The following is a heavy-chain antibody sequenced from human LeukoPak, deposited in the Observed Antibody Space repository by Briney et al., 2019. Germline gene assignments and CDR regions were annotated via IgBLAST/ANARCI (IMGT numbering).Heavy chain of an antibody. CDR3: AKDQEAMVLYWFDP. V-gene: IGHV3-23*01. Sequence: GGSLRLSCAASGFTFSSYAMSWVRQAPGKGLEWVSAISGSGGSTYYADPVKGRFTISRDNSKNTLYLQMNSLRAEDTAVYYCAKDQEAMVLYWFDPWGQGTLVTVSS. CDR2: ISGSGGST. J-gene: IGHJ5*02. CDR1: GFTFSSYA. D-gene: IGHD5-18*01.